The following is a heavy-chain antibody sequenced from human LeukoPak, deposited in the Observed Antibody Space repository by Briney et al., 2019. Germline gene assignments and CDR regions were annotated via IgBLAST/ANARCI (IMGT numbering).Heavy chain of an antibody. Sequence: PGGSLRLSCAASGFTFSSYAMSWVRQAPGKGLEWVSAISGSGGSTYYADSVKGRFTISRDNSKNTLYLQMNSLRAEDTAVYYCAKRSYGSGSYVGGFDYWGQGTLVTVSS. D-gene: IGHD3-10*01. CDR1: GFTFSSYA. V-gene: IGHV3-23*01. J-gene: IGHJ4*02. CDR3: AKRSYGSGSYVGGFDY. CDR2: ISGSGGST.